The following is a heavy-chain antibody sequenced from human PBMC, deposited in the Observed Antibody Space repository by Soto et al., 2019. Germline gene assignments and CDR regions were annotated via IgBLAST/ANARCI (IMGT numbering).Heavy chain of an antibody. CDR2: IYSSGST. CDR1: GGSISN. V-gene: IGHV4-39*01. CDR3: ARHLDIVATTPGFDY. Sequence: QLQLQESCPGLVKPSETLSLTCTVSGGSISNWGWIRQPPGKGPAWIGSIYSSGSTYYNPSLKSRITISVDTSKNQFSLKLNSVTAADTAVYYCARHLDIVATTPGFDYWGQGTLVTVSS. D-gene: IGHD5-12*01. J-gene: IGHJ4*02.